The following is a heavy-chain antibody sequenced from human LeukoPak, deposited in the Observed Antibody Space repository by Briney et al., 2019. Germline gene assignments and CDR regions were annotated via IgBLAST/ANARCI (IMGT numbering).Heavy chain of an antibody. V-gene: IGHV4-4*07. D-gene: IGHD5-12*01. CDR2: IYTSGST. J-gene: IGHJ5*02. Sequence: SETLSLTCTVSGGSISSYYWSWIRQPAGKGMEWIGRIYTSGSTNYNPSLKSRVTMSVDTSKNQFSLKLSSVTAADTAVYYCARDDSGYEYNWFDPWGQGTLVTVSS. CDR1: GGSISSYY. CDR3: ARDDSGYEYNWFDP.